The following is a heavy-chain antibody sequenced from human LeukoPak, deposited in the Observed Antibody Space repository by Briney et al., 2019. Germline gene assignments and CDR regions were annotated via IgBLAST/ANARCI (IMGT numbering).Heavy chain of an antibody. J-gene: IGHJ6*03. CDR2: IYYSVRT. D-gene: IGHD3-16*01. CDR1: GGSTSSYY. Sequence: PESLSLTCIVSGGSTSSYYSSWIRPPPKGGREWVGYIYYSVRTNTNPSRKGRVTISVDTSKSQFSLKLSSVTAADTAVYYCARGYAGVGGGYDYYYMDVWGKGTTVTISS. V-gene: IGHV4-59*01. CDR3: ARGYAGVGGGYDYYYMDV.